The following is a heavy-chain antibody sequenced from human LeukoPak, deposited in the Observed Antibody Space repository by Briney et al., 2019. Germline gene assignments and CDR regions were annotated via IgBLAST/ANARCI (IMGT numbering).Heavy chain of an antibody. V-gene: IGHV3-48*04. Sequence: SGGSLRLSCAASGVTFSSYAMSWVRQAPGKGLEWVSGISWNSGSIGYADSVKGRFTISRDNDKKSLYLHMNSLRAEDTGVYYCARLVGWGRFDHWGQGTLLTVSS. CDR1: GVTFSSYA. J-gene: IGHJ5*02. CDR2: ISWNSGSI. D-gene: IGHD6-6*01. CDR3: ARLVGWGRFDH.